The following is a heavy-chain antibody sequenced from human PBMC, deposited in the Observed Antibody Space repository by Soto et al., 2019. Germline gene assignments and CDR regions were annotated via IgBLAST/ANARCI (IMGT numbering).Heavy chain of an antibody. Sequence: QLQLQESGPGLVKPSETLSLTCTVSGGSISSSSYYWGWIRQPPGKGLERIGSIYYSGSTYYNPSLKSRVTISVDTSKNQFSLKLSSVTAADTAVYYCARHQMYYDILTGYPNPSGWFDPWGQGTLVTVSS. D-gene: IGHD3-9*01. CDR2: IYYSGST. CDR3: ARHQMYYDILTGYPNPSGWFDP. CDR1: GGSISSSSYY. J-gene: IGHJ5*02. V-gene: IGHV4-39*01.